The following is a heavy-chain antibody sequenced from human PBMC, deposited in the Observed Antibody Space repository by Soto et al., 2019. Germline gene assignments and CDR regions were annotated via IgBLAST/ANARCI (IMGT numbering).Heavy chain of an antibody. CDR1: GGSISSSSYY. CDR2: IYYSGST. Sequence: NPSETLSLTCTVSGGSISSSSYYWGWIRQPPGKGLEWIGSIYYSGSTYYNPSLKSRVTISVDTSKNQFSLKLSSVTAADTAVYYCAGGNVVVVAATDNWFDPWGQGTLVTVSS. J-gene: IGHJ5*02. CDR3: AGGNVVVVAATDNWFDP. V-gene: IGHV4-39*01. D-gene: IGHD2-15*01.